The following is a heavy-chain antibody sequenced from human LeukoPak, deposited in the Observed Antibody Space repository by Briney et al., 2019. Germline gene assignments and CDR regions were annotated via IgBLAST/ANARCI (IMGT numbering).Heavy chain of an antibody. J-gene: IGHJ2*01. CDR1: GDSISSTNYY. D-gene: IGHD2-15*01. Sequence: PSETLSLTCTVSGDSISSTNYYWGWIRQFPGKGLEWIGSVYYSGSTYYNPSLKSRVTISVDTSKNQFSLKLSSVTAADTAVYYCARPPYCSGGSCFSGGYWYFDLWGRGTLVTVSS. V-gene: IGHV4-39*01. CDR3: ARPPYCSGGSCFSGGYWYFDL. CDR2: VYYSGST.